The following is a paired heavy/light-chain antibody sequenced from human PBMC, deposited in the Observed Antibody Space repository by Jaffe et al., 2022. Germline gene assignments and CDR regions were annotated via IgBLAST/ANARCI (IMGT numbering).Heavy chain of an antibody. J-gene: IGHJ4*02. CDR3: ARDIRQNPYCSGGTCYYY. V-gene: IGHV3-7*01. CDR1: GFTFSRCW. CDR2: IKQDGSEK. Sequence: EVQLVESGGGLVQPGGSLRLSCAASGFTFSRCWMSWVRLAPGKGLEWVANIKQDGSEKYYVDSVKGRFTISRDNAKNSLYLQMNSLRAEDTAVYYCARDIRQNPYCSGGTCYYYWGQGTLVTVSS. D-gene: IGHD2-15*01.
Light chain of an antibody. Sequence: QSVLTQPPSVSAAPGQKVTISCSGSSSNIGSNYVSWYQQRPGTAPKLLIYEHSERPSGIPDRFSGSKSGTSATLGITGLQTGDEADYYCGTWDSSLSAGVFGGGTKLTVL. CDR3: GTWDSSLSAGV. CDR2: EHS. J-gene: IGLJ3*02. CDR1: SSNIGSNY. V-gene: IGLV1-51*02.